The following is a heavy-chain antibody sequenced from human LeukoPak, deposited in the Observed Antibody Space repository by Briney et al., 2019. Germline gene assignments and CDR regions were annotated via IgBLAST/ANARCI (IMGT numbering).Heavy chain of an antibody. CDR2: ISSSSSYI. CDR1: GFTFSSYS. CDR3: ARDRRGPAIVVVPAAMGIDY. D-gene: IGHD2-2*01. J-gene: IGHJ4*02. V-gene: IGHV3-21*01. Sequence: PGGSLRLSCAASGFTFSSYSMNWVRQAPGKGLEWVSSISSSSSYIYYADSVKGRFTISRDNAKNSLYLHMNSLRAEDTAVYYCARDRRGPAIVVVPAAMGIDYWGQGTLVTVSS.